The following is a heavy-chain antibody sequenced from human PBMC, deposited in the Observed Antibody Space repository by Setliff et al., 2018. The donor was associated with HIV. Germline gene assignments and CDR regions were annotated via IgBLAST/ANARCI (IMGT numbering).Heavy chain of an antibody. CDR3: ASAYCSSTGCYVRWGNGMDV. CDR2: IIPIFGTA. V-gene: IGHV1-69*05. J-gene: IGHJ6*02. D-gene: IGHD2-2*01. CDR1: GDTLSNYA. Sequence: SVKVSCKASGDTLSNYAISWVRKAPGQGLEWMGGIIPIFGTASHAQKFQGRVTITTDESTSTAYMELSSLRFEDTAMYYCASAYCSSTGCYVRWGNGMDVWGQGTTVTVSS.